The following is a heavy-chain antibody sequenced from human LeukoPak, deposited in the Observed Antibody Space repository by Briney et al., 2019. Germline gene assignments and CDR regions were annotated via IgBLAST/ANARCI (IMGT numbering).Heavy chain of an antibody. CDR2: INWNGGST. J-gene: IGHJ4*02. CDR3: ARGPYYYGSGSYYTHTSFDY. V-gene: IGHV3-20*04. Sequence: GGSLRLSCAASGFTFDDYGMSWVRQAPGKGLEWVSGINWNGGSTGYADSVKGRFTISRDNAKNSLYLQMNSLRAEDTALYYCARGPYYYGSGSYYTHTSFDYWGQGTLVTVSS. D-gene: IGHD3-10*01. CDR1: GFTFDDYG.